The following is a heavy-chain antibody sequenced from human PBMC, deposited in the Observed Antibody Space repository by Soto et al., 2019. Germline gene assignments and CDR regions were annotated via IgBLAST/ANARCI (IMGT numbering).Heavy chain of an antibody. CDR1: GYTFTTYS. V-gene: IGHV1-3*01. Sequence: GSVKFSCKASGYTFTTYSMHWVRQAPGQRLEWMGWIHAGNGNTEHSQKFQGRVTITRDTSASTAYLELGSLRSEDTAVYYCARAACSSTSCYNYYAYGMDVWGQGTAVTVSS. D-gene: IGHD2-2*01. CDR2: IHAGNGNT. CDR3: ARAACSSTSCYNYYAYGMDV. J-gene: IGHJ6*02.